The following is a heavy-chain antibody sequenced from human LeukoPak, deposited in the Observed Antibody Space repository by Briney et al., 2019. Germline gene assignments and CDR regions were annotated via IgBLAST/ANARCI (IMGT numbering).Heavy chain of an antibody. CDR1: GFTFDTFG. D-gene: IGHD6-13*01. CDR2: TSSDGSSK. J-gene: IGHJ3*02. CDR3: ARVHRIAAEGGAFDI. V-gene: IGHV3-30*03. Sequence: GGSLRLSCAASGFTFDTFGMHWVRQAPGKGLEWVAVTSSDGSSKYYVDSVKGRFTISRDNSKNTLYLQMNSLRAEDTAVYYCARVHRIAAEGGAFDIWGQGTMVTVSS.